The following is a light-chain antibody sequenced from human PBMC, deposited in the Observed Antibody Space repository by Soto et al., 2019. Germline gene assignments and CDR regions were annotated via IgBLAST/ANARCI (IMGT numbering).Light chain of an antibody. CDR1: QSVSGY. J-gene: IGKJ1*01. V-gene: IGKV1-39*01. CDR2: AAS. CDR3: QQTYTSPRT. Sequence: DIQMTQSPSSLSASVGDRATITCRTSQSVSGYLNWYQQEPGKAPKLXIYAASSLQSGVPSRVSGSGSGTDCSLTISSLQPEDFATYDCQQTYTSPRTFGQGTKVDIK.